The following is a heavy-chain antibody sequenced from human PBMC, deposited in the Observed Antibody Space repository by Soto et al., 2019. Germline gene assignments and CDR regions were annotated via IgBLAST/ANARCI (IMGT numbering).Heavy chain of an antibody. CDR2: IWYDGSNK. D-gene: IGHD3-10*01. J-gene: IGHJ3*02. CDR3: ARRYYYGSGSYSPNDAFDI. V-gene: IGHV3-33*01. Sequence: QVQLVESGGGVVQPGRSLRLSCAASGFTFSSYGMHWVRQAPGKGLEWVAVIWYDGSNKYYADSVKGRFTISRDNSKNTLYLQMNSLRAEDTAVYDCARRYYYGSGSYSPNDAFDIWGQGTMVTVSS. CDR1: GFTFSSYG.